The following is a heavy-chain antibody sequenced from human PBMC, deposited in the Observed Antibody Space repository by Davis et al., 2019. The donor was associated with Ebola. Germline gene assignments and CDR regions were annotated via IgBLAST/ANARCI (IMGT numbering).Heavy chain of an antibody. CDR3: TSTLDGDYVDY. Sequence: GESLKISCAASGFTFSGYWMHWVRQASGKGLEWVGRIRSKANSYATAYAASVKGRFTISRDDSKNTAYLQMNSLKTEDTAVYYCTSTLDGDYVDYWGQGTLVTVSS. D-gene: IGHD4-17*01. CDR1: GFTFSGYW. V-gene: IGHV3-73*01. CDR2: IRSKANSYAT. J-gene: IGHJ4*02.